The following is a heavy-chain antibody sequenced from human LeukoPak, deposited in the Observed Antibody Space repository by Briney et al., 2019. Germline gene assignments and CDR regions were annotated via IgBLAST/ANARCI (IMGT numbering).Heavy chain of an antibody. J-gene: IGHJ5*02. CDR1: GGSFSSYY. CDR3: ARLAIRSQESYYDYVWGSYPLNWFDP. V-gene: IGHV4-39*07. D-gene: IGHD3-16*02. Sequence: PSETLSLTCAVYGGSFSSYYWGWIRQPPGKGLEWIGSIYYSGSTYYNPSLKSRVTRSVDTSKNQFSLKLSSVTAADTAVYYCARLAIRSQESYYDYVWGSYPLNWFDPWGQGTLVTVSS. CDR2: IYYSGST.